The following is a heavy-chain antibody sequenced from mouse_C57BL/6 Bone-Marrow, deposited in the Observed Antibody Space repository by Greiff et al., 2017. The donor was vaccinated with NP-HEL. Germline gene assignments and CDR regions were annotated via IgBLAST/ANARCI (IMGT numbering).Heavy chain of an antibody. J-gene: IGHJ2*01. V-gene: IGHV1-50*01. CDR2: IDPSDSYT. Sequence: QVQLQQPGAELVKPGASVKLSCKASGYTFTSYWMQWVKQRPGQGLEWIGEIDPSDSYTNYNQKFKGKATLTVDTSSSTAYMQLSSLTSVDSAVYYCAREITTVVATGGYWGQGTTLTVSA. CDR1: GYTFTSYW. CDR3: AREITTVVATGGY. D-gene: IGHD1-1*01.